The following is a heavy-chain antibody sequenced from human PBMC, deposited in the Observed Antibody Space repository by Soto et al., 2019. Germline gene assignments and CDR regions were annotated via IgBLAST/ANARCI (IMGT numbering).Heavy chain of an antibody. V-gene: IGHV4-39*01. J-gene: IGHJ3*02. CDR2: IYYSGST. Sequence: SETLSLTCTVSGGSISSSSYYWGWIRQPPGKGLEWIGSIYYSGSTYYNPSLKSRVTISVDTSKNQLSLKLSSVTAADTAVYYCARLLYSYYGSGSYYSDAFDIWGQGTMVTVSS. CDR1: GGSISSSSYY. CDR3: ARLLYSYYGSGSYYSDAFDI. D-gene: IGHD3-10*01.